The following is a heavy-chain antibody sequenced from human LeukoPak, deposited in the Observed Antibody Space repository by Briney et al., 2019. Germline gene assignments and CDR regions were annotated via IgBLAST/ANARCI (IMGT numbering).Heavy chain of an antibody. Sequence: SQTLSLTCAIFGDSVSSDNAVWNWIRQSPSRGLEWLGRTYYRSKWYNDYALSVRSRITINVDTTKNQFSVQVKSVTPDDTAVYYCVRDSGWRFDQWGQGILVTVSS. CDR2: TYYRSKWYN. V-gene: IGHV6-1*01. D-gene: IGHD6-19*01. CDR1: GDSVSSDNAV. J-gene: IGHJ4*02. CDR3: VRDSGWRFDQ.